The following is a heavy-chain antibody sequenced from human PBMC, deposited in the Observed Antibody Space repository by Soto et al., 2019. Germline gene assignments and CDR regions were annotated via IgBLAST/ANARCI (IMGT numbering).Heavy chain of an antibody. CDR2: VSHSGST. J-gene: IGHJ4*02. Sequence: SETLSLTCTVSGGSISSAAYYWSWIRQHPGKGLEWIGYVSHSGSTYYNPSLKSRVIISVDTSKNQFSLSLTSVTAADTAVYYCAREYTYGSNFFDCWGQGALV. V-gene: IGHV4-31*03. D-gene: IGHD5-18*01. CDR3: AREYTYGSNFFDC. CDR1: GGSISSAAYY.